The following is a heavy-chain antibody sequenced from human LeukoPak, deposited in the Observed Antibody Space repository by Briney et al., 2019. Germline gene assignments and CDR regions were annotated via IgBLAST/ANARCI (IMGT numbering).Heavy chain of an antibody. J-gene: IGHJ4*02. CDR3: ARLNGGS. D-gene: IGHD2-15*01. CDR2: INYIGST. Sequence: SETLSLTCTVSGGSISSYYWSWIRQPPGKGLEWIGYINYIGSTNYNPSLKSRVTISLDTSKNQFSLKVSSVTAADTAIYYCARLNGGSWGQGTLVTVSS. V-gene: IGHV4-59*08. CDR1: GGSISSYY.